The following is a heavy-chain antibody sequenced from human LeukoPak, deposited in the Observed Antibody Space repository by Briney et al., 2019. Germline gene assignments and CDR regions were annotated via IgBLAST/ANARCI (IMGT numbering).Heavy chain of an antibody. Sequence: ASVKVSCKASGYTFSSYDINWVRQATGQGLEWMGWMNPHSDNTGYAQKFQGRVTITKNSSISTAYMELSSLRSEDTAVYYCAREYNMVRGVFYYGMDVWGQGTTVTVSS. D-gene: IGHD3-10*01. CDR3: AREYNMVRGVFYYGMDV. V-gene: IGHV1-8*03. CDR1: GYTFSSYD. J-gene: IGHJ6*02. CDR2: MNPHSDNT.